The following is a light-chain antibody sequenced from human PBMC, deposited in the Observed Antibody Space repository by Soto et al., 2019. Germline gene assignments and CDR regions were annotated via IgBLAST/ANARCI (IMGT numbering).Light chain of an antibody. J-gene: IGKJ5*01. Sequence: EIVLTQSPGTLSLSPGERATLSCRASQSVSSSYLAWYQQRPGQAPRLLIYGTSSRATGIPDRFSGSGSGTDFTLTLSRLKPEDFAVYYCQQYGSSPLVNFGQGTRLEIK. CDR3: QQYGSSPLVN. CDR2: GTS. CDR1: QSVSSSY. V-gene: IGKV3-20*01.